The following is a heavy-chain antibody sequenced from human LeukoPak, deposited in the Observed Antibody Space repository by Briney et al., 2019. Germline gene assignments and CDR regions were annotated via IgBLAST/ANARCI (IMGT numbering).Heavy chain of an antibody. CDR1: GGSISSYY. CDR3: ARAPYYDILTGYYNLRYYYGMDV. Sequence: SETLSLTRTVSGGSISSYYWSWIRQPPGKGLEWIGYIYYSGSTNYNPSLKSRVTISVDTSKNQFSLKLSSVTAADTAVYYCARAPYYDILTGYYNLRYYYGMDVWGQGTTVTVSS. D-gene: IGHD3-9*01. V-gene: IGHV4-59*12. CDR2: IYYSGST. J-gene: IGHJ6*02.